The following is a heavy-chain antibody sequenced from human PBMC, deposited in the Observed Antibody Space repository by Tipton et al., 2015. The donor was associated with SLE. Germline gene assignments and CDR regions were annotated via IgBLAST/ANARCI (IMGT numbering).Heavy chain of an antibody. CDR2: IRYDGSNK. Sequence: SLRLSCAASGFTFSSYGKHWVRQAPGKGLEWVAFIRYDGSNKYYADSVKGRFTISRDNSKNTLYLQMNSLRAEDTAVYYCAKDLTTVVTLDAFDIWGQGTMVTVSS. D-gene: IGHD4-23*01. CDR1: GFTFSSYG. J-gene: IGHJ3*02. CDR3: AKDLTTVVTLDAFDI. V-gene: IGHV3-30*02.